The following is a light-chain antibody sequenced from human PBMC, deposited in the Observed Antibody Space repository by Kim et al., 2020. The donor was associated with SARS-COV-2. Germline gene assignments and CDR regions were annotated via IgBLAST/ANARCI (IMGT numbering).Light chain of an antibody. CDR1: SLRRYY. V-gene: IGLV3-19*01. CDR3: NSRARSGNHVV. CDR2: GKN. Sequence: SSELTQDPAVSVALGQTVRITCQGDSLRRYYASWYQQKPGQAPVLVIYGKNNRPSGIPDRFSGSSSGNTASLTITGAQAEDAADYYCNSRARSGNHVVFG. J-gene: IGLJ2*01.